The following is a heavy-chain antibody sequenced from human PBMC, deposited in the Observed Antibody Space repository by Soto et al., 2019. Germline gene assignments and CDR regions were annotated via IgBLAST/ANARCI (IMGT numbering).Heavy chain of an antibody. CDR2: ISGSGGST. CDR3: AKDLLCSGTYYFDY. J-gene: IGHJ4*02. Sequence: EVQLLESGGGLVQPGGSLRLSCAASGFTFSSYAMSWVRQAPGKGLEWVSAISGSGGSTYYADSVKGRFTISRDNSKNTQYLQMNMLRSEGRAVYYCAKDLLCSGTYYFDYWGQGTLVTVSS. D-gene: IGHD2-21*01. V-gene: IGHV3-23*01. CDR1: GFTFSSYA.